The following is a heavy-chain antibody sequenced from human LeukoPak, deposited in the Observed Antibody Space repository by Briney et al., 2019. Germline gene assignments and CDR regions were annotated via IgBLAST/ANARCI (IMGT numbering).Heavy chain of an antibody. Sequence: SETLSLTCTVSGGSISSYYWSWIRQPAGKGLEWIGRTYTSGSTNYNPSLKSRVTMSVDTSKNQFSLKLSSVTAADTAVYYCAREHAGIAVAGTGGSWFDPWGQGTLVTVSS. J-gene: IGHJ5*02. CDR3: AREHAGIAVAGTGGSWFDP. D-gene: IGHD6-19*01. CDR2: TYTSGST. CDR1: GGSISSYY. V-gene: IGHV4-4*07.